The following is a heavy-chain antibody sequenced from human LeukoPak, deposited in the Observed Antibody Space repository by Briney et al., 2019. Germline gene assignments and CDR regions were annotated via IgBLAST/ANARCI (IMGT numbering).Heavy chain of an antibody. J-gene: IGHJ4*02. CDR1: GFTFSSYA. CDR3: AKGLDYGGTVFDY. V-gene: IGHV3-30-3*01. Sequence: GGSLRLSCAASGFTFSSYAMHWVRQAPGKGLEWVAVISYDGSNKYYADSVKGRFTISRDNAKNSLYLQMNSLRAEDTAVYYCAKGLDYGGTVFDYWGQGTLVTVSS. CDR2: ISYDGSNK. D-gene: IGHD4-23*01.